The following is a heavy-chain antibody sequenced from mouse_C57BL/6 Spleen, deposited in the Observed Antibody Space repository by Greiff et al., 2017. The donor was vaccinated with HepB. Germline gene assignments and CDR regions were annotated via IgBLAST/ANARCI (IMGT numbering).Heavy chain of an antibody. V-gene: IGHV5-4*01. D-gene: IGHD1-1*01. J-gene: IGHJ2*01. Sequence: EVQLQESGGGLVKPGGSLKLSCAASGFTFSSYAMSWVRQTPEKRLEWVATISDGGSYTYYPDNVKGRFTISRDNAKNNLYLQMSHLKSEDTAMYYCARSRSSPLDYWGQGTTLTVSS. CDR3: ARSRSSPLDY. CDR1: GFTFSSYA. CDR2: ISDGGSYT.